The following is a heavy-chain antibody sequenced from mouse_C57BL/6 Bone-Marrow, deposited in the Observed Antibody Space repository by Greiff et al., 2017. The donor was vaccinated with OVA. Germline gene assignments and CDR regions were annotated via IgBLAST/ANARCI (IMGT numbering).Heavy chain of an antibody. V-gene: IGHV1-39*01. Sequence: VQLQQPGAELVKPGASVKMSCKASGYSFTDYNMNWVKQSNGKSLEWIGVINPNYGTTSYNQKFKGKATLTVDQSSSTAYMQLNSLTSEDSAVYYCARDPSITTVVAKDWYFDVWGTGTTVTVSS. D-gene: IGHD1-1*01. CDR1: GYSFTDYN. J-gene: IGHJ1*03. CDR2: INPNYGTT. CDR3: ARDPSITTVVAKDWYFDV.